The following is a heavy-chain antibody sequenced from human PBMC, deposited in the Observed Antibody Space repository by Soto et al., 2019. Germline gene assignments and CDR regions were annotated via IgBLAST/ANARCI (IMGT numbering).Heavy chain of an antibody. V-gene: IGHV3-21*01. CDR3: ARILISGTTRGDFLAY. CDR2: ISSSSSYI. CDR1: GFTFSSYT. J-gene: IGHJ4*02. Sequence: GGSLRLSCAASGFTFSSYTMNWVRQAPGKGLEWVSSISSSSSYIYYADSVKGRFTISRDNAKNSLYLQMNGLRAEDTAVYYCARILISGTTRGDFLAYSAQGTLVTVS. D-gene: IGHD1-20*01.